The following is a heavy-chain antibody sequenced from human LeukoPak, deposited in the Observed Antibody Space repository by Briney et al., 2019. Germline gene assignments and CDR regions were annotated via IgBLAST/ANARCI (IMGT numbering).Heavy chain of an antibody. J-gene: IGHJ4*02. CDR3: AKAHMDDWYYFDY. D-gene: IGHD3-9*01. Sequence: PGGSLRLSCVDSGFTFSSYAMNWVRQAPGKGLGWVSGISGSGGSRYYADSVKGRFTISRDNSKNTLSLQMNSLRAGDTAVYYCAKAHMDDWYYFDYWGQGALVTVSS. V-gene: IGHV3-23*01. CDR1: GFTFSSYA. CDR2: ISGSGGSR.